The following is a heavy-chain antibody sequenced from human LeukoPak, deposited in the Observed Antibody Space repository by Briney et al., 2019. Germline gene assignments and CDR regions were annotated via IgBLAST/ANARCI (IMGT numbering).Heavy chain of an antibody. V-gene: IGHV5-51*01. CDR3: ARLTDYYDSSGYSRNAFDI. Sequence: GESLKISCKGSGCSFTSYWIGWVRQMPGKGLEWRGVIYRGDADTRYSASFQGRVTISADKSITTAYLQWSRLQASDTAMYYCARLTDYYDSSGYSRNAFDIWGQGTMVTVSS. CDR2: IYRGDADT. J-gene: IGHJ3*02. D-gene: IGHD3-22*01. CDR1: GCSFTSYW.